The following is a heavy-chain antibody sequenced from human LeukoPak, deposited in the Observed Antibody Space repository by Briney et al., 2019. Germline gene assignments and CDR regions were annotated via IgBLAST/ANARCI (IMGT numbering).Heavy chain of an antibody. V-gene: IGHV1-8*03. CDR2: MNPNSGNT. D-gene: IGHD3-3*01. Sequence: GASVKVSCKASGYTFTSYDINWVRQATGQGLEWMGWMNPNSGNTGYAQKFQGRVTITRNTPISTAYMELSSLRSEDTAVYYCARLSYDFWSGQRYYFDYWGQGTLVTVSS. J-gene: IGHJ4*02. CDR1: GYTFTSYD. CDR3: ARLSYDFWSGQRYYFDY.